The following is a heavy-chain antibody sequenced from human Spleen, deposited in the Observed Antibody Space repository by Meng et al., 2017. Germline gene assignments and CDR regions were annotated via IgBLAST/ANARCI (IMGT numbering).Heavy chain of an antibody. D-gene: IGHD6-13*01. CDR1: GGGFSDYA. CDR2: INPKSGDT. J-gene: IGHJ4*02. Sequence: ASVKVSCKASGGGFSDYAFSWVRQAPGQGLEWMGRINPKSGDTHYAQRFQGRVTMTGDTSISTAYMELSGLRSDDTAMYYCARDEDISAAGKLFGDYWGQGTLVTVSS. CDR3: ARDEDISAAGKLFGDY. V-gene: IGHV1-2*06.